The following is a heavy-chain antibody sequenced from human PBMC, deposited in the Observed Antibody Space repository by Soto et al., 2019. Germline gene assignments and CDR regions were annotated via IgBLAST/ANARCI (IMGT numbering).Heavy chain of an antibody. Sequence: EVQLVQSGAEVRKPGESLRISCKDSGQSFTNYWIGWVRQMPGKGLEWMGIINLFDSDTRYSPSFQGQVTMSADKSISTAYLQWSSLKASDTAIYYCARQDGSRDFDYWGQGTLVTVSS. J-gene: IGHJ4*02. CDR3: ARQDGSRDFDY. V-gene: IGHV5-51*01. CDR1: GQSFTNYW. CDR2: INLFDSDT.